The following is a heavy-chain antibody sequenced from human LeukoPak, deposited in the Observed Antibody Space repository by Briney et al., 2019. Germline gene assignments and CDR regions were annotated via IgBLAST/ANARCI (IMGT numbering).Heavy chain of an antibody. Sequence: GGSLRLSCAASGFTFSSYAMSWVRQAPGKGLEWVSAISGSGGSTYYADSVKGRFTISRDNSKNTLYLQMNSLRAEDTAVYYCATLETGDHHFDYWGRGTLVTVSS. D-gene: IGHD7-27*01. V-gene: IGHV3-23*01. J-gene: IGHJ4*02. CDR3: ATLETGDHHFDY. CDR2: ISGSGGST. CDR1: GFTFSSYA.